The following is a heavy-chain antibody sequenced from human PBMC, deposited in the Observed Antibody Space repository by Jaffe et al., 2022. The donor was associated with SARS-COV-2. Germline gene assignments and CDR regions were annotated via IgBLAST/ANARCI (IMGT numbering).Heavy chain of an antibody. V-gene: IGHV3-21*01. CDR2: ISSSSSYI. Sequence: EVQLVESGGGLVKPGGSLRLSCAASGFTFSSYSMNWVRQAPGKGLEWVSSISSSSSYIYYADSVKGRFTISRDNAKNSLYLQMNSLRAEDTAVYYCARDSSGDDSSGYAFDIWGQGTMVTVSS. CDR1: GFTFSSYS. CDR3: ARDSSGDDSSGYAFDI. D-gene: IGHD3-22*01. J-gene: IGHJ3*02.